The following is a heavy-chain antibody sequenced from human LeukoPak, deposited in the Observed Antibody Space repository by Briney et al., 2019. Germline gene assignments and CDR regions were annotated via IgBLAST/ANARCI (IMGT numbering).Heavy chain of an antibody. CDR1: GGSFSGYY. CDR2: INHSGST. J-gene: IGHJ4*02. V-gene: IGHV4-34*01. D-gene: IGHD3-10*01. Sequence: PSETLSLTCAVYGGSFSGYYWSWIRQPPGKGLEWIGEINHSGSTNYNPSLKSRVTISVDTSKNQFSLKPSSVTAADTAVYYCARATRRMVRGVIITPYDYWGQGTLVTVSS. CDR3: ARATRRMVRGVIITPYDY.